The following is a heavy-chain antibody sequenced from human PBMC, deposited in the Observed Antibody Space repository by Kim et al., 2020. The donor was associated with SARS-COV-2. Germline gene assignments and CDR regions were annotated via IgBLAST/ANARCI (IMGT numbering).Heavy chain of an antibody. CDR2: ITNSGNFQ. V-gene: IGHV3-74*01. Sequence: GGSLRLSCAASGFTFSNYFMNWVRQAPGKGPKCISLITNSGNFQSYADSVKGRFTTSRDNIKNTLDLEMTNLRVEDTAIYYCARDGGFNDHDWYFDLWGRGIRVPV. CDR3: ARDGGFNDHDWYFDL. CDR1: GFTFSNYF. J-gene: IGHJ2*01. D-gene: IGHD1-1*01.